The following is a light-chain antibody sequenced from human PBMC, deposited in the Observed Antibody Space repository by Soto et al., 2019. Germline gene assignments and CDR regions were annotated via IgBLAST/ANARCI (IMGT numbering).Light chain of an antibody. CDR3: SSYKYDTVIPFV. CDR2: EVS. J-gene: IGLJ7*01. V-gene: IGLV2-14*01. Sequence: QSVLTQPASVSGSPGQSISISCTGTSSDIGDYNFVSWYQHHPGKAPKVIIYEVSNRPSGVSHRFAGSKSGNTASLTISGLQTEDEADYYCSSYKYDTVIPFVFGSGTQLTVL. CDR1: SSDIGDYNF.